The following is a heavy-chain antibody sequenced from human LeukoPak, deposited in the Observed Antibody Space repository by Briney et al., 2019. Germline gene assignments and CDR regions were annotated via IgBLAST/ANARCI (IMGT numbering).Heavy chain of an antibody. D-gene: IGHD5-18*01. CDR1: GFTFSSYG. V-gene: IGHV3-30*03. J-gene: IGHJ4*02. CDR3: ARRGYTSGLDY. CDR2: ISSDGNNK. Sequence: PGGSLRLSCAASGFTFSSYGMHWVRQPPGKGLEWVAVISSDGNNKYCADSVKGRFTISRDNAKNSLYLQVNSLRAEDTAVYYCARRGYTSGLDYWGQGTLVTVSS.